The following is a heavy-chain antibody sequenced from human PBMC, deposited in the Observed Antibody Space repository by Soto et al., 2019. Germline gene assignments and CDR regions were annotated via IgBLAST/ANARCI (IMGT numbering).Heavy chain of an antibody. J-gene: IGHJ4*02. V-gene: IGHV3-11*01. CDR2: ISSSGSTI. D-gene: IGHD2-2*01. CDR1: GFTFSDYY. CDR3: ARTSHIVVVPAATQFDY. Sequence: QVQLVESGGGLVQPGGSLRLSCAASGFTFSDYYMSWIRQAPGKGLEWVSYISSSGSTIYYADSVKGRFTISRDNAKNSLYLQMNSLRAEDTAVYYCARTSHIVVVPAATQFDYWGQGTLVTVSS.